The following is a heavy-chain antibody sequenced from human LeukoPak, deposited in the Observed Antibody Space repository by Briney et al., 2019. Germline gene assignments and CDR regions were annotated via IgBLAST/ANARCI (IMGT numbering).Heavy chain of an antibody. CDR1: GYSFTSYY. CDR2: IKASGGST. CDR3: ARSDMVRGKTYNWFDP. V-gene: IGHV1-46*01. D-gene: IGHD3-10*01. J-gene: IGHJ5*02. Sequence: ALVKVSCKASGYSFTSYYMHWVRQAPGQGLEWMGIIKASGGSTSYAQKFRGRATMTRDTSTSTVYMELSSLRSEDTAVYYCARSDMVRGKTYNWFDPWGQGTLVTVSS.